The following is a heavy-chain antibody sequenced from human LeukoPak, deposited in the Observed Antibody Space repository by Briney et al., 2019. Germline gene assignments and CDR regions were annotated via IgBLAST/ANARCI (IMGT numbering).Heavy chain of an antibody. Sequence: GGSLRLSCAASGFIFSNYDMSWVRQAPGQGLEWVSRISTSGDTTYYADSVEGRLTISRDNSKSTLYLQINSLRAEDTAVYYCAREGPGNFRGFDYWGQGTLVTVSS. D-gene: IGHD3-16*02. CDR2: ISTSGDTT. CDR1: GFIFSNYD. V-gene: IGHV3-23*01. J-gene: IGHJ4*02. CDR3: AREGPGNFRGFDY.